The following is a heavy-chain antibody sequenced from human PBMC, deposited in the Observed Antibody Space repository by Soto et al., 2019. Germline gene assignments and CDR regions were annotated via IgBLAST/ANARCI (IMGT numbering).Heavy chain of an antibody. CDR3: ARDNNYYDSGELDE. V-gene: IGHV1-3*01. D-gene: IGHD3-22*01. Sequence: KFQGRVTITRDTSASTAYMELSSLRSEDTAVYYCARDNNYYDSGELDEWGQGTLVTVSS. J-gene: IGHJ4*02.